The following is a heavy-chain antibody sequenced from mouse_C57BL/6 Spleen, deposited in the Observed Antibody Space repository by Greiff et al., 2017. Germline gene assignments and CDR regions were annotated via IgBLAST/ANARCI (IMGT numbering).Heavy chain of an antibody. J-gene: IGHJ4*01. CDR2: INPGSGGT. CDR1: GYAFTNYL. V-gene: IGHV1-54*01. D-gene: IGHD1-1*01. CDR3: ARETYYYGSGYAMDY. Sequence: VQLVESGAELVRPGTSVKVSCKASGYAFTNYLIEWVKQRPGQGLEWIGVINPGSGGTNYNEKFKGKATLTADKSSSTAYMQLSSLTSEDSAVYFCARETYYYGSGYAMDYWGQGTSVTVSS.